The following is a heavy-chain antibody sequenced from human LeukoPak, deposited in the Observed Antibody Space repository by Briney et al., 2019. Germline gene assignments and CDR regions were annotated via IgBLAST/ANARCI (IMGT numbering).Heavy chain of an antibody. CDR1: VRTFSSYA. CDR3: TRGNYYDRNMDHMDV. CDR2: VIPIFGTA. Sequence: ASVKFSCQASVRTFSSYAISWVRQAPGQGLERVGGVIPIFGTANYAQKCQGRVTITTDETTRTASMALSRLTCELTAAYYCTRGNYYDRNMDHMDVWGKGTTVTVSS. J-gene: IGHJ6*03. V-gene: IGHV1-69*05. D-gene: IGHD3-22*01.